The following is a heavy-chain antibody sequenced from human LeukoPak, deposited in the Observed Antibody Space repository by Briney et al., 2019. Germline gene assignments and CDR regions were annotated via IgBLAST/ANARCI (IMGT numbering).Heavy chain of an antibody. CDR2: IYYSGST. D-gene: IGHD3-9*01. CDR3: ARHLQVTYYDILTGYSPPRAFDI. J-gene: IGHJ3*02. V-gene: IGHV4-31*03. CDR1: GGSISSGGYY. Sequence: PSQTLSLTCTVSGGSISSGGYYWSWIRQHPGKGLEWIGYIYYSGSTYYNPSLKSRVTISVDTSKNQFSLKLSSVTAADTAVYYCARHLQVTYYDILTGYSPPRAFDIWGQGTMVTVSS.